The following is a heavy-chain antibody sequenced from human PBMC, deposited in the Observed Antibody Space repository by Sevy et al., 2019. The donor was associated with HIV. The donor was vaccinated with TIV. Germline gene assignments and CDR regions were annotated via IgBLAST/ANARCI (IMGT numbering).Heavy chain of an antibody. V-gene: IGHV3-30*02. CDR1: GFIFSSYG. CDR3: AKAPHPAVTTYYGMDV. J-gene: IGHJ6*01. CDR2: IRNDGSTK. D-gene: IGHD4-17*01. Sequence: GGSLRLSCAASGFIFSSYGMHWVRQAPGKGLEWVTFIRNDGSTKYYADSVRGRFTISRDNSKRTVYLQMSRLRPEDTAVYYCAKAPHPAVTTYYGMDVWGQGTTVTVSS.